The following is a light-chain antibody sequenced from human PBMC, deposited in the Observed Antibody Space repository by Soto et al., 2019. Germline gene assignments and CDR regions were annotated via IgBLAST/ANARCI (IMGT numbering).Light chain of an antibody. CDR2: GVS. CDR1: ESLVGF. CDR3: QSYNDWPFA. J-gene: IGKJ2*01. Sequence: DIVLTQSPATLSVSPGERVTLSCRSSESLVGFLAWYQQKPGQAPRLLMYGVSTRATGIPARFSGGGSATDFTLTISSLQSEDSAFYFCQSYNDWPFASGLGTRLEI. V-gene: IGKV3-15*01.